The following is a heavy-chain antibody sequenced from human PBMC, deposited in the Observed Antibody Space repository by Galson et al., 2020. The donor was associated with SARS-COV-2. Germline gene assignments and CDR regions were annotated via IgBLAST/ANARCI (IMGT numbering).Heavy chain of an antibody. CDR1: GYTFSGHY. J-gene: IGHJ5*02. CDR2: INPNSADT. V-gene: IGHV1-2*06. Sequence: ASVNVSCKASGYTFSGHYMHWVRLAPGQGLEWMGRINPNSADTDVAQKFQGRVTMTTDTSLTTAYMELSRLTSDDTAVYYCTRGSNSSPFYHFDPWGQGTLVTVSS. CDR3: TRGSNSSPFYHFDP. D-gene: IGHD3-10*01.